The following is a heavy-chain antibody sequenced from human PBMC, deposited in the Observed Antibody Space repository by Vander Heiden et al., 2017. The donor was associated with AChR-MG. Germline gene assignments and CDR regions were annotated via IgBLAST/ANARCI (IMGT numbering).Heavy chain of an antibody. CDR2: IDWDELK. J-gene: IGHJ6*03. Sequence: QVTLKESGPALVKPTQTLTLTCTFSGFSLSTHGMRVSWIRQPPGKALEWLARIDWDELKVYSTSLQTRLTISKDTSKNYVALTMTNMDRADTGTYYCARTVGYYYMDVWGKGTAVTVSS. V-gene: IGHV2-70*04. CDR3: ARTVGYYYMDV. CDR1: GFSLSTHGMR.